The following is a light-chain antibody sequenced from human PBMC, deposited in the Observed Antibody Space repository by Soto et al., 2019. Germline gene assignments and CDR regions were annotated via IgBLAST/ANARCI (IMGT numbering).Light chain of an antibody. Sequence: SYELIQPPSVSVSPGQTASITCSGDKLGYKYACWYQQKPGQSPVLVIYQDNKRPSAIPERFSGSNSGNTATLTISGTQALDEADYYCQAWDSSTVVFGGGTKLTVL. CDR3: QAWDSSTVV. CDR1: KLGYKY. J-gene: IGLJ2*01. V-gene: IGLV3-1*01. CDR2: QDN.